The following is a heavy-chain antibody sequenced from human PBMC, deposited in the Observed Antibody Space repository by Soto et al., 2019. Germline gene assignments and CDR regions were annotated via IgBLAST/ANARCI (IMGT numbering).Heavy chain of an antibody. CDR2: IVVGSGNT. Sequence: QMQLVQSGPEVKKPGTSVKVSCKASGFTFTSSAVQWVRQARGQRLEWIGWIVVGSGNTNYAQKFQERVTITRDMSTSTAYMELSSLRSEDTAVYYCAADGGTAAAGCGYWGQGTLVTVSS. J-gene: IGHJ4*02. CDR1: GFTFTSSA. V-gene: IGHV1-58*01. CDR3: AADGGTAAAGCGY. D-gene: IGHD6-13*01.